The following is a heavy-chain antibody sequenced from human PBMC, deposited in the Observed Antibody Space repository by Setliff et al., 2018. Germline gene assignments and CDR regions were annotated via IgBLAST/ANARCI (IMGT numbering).Heavy chain of an antibody. CDR1: GGSISSSSYY. D-gene: IGHD3-3*01. CDR3: ARGYRGYYNFWSGSQGANWFDP. Sequence: SLTCTVSGGSISSSSYYWGWIRQPPGKGLEWIGSIYYSGSTYYNPSLKSRVTISVDTSKNQFSLKLSSVTAADTAVYYCARGYRGYYNFWSGSQGANWFDPWGQGTLVTVSS. CDR2: IYYSGST. V-gene: IGHV4-39*07. J-gene: IGHJ5*02.